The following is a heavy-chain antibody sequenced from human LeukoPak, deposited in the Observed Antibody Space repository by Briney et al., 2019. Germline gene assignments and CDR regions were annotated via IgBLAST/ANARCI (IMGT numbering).Heavy chain of an antibody. V-gene: IGHV1-2*02. CDR3: ARDWLGDY. CDR1: GYTFTGYY. J-gene: IGHJ4*02. Sequence: AASVKVSCKASGYTFTGYYMHWVRQAPGQGLEWMGWINPNSGGTNYAQKFQGRVTMTRDTSTSTVYMELSSLRSEDTAVYYCARDWLGDYWGQGTLVTVSS. D-gene: IGHD5-12*01. CDR2: INPNSGGT.